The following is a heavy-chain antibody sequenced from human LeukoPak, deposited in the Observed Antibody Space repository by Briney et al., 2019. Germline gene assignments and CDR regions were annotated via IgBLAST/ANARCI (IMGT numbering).Heavy chain of an antibody. V-gene: IGHV4-59*11. CDR2: IYDSGSI. Sequence: SETLSLTCTVSGGSISSHYWSWIRQPPGKGLEWIGYIYDSGSINYNPSLKSRVTISVDTSKNQFPLKLSSVTAADTAVYYCAREVLRSGWYGGAFDYWGQGTLVTVST. D-gene: IGHD6-19*01. CDR1: GGSISSHY. J-gene: IGHJ4*02. CDR3: AREVLRSGWYGGAFDY.